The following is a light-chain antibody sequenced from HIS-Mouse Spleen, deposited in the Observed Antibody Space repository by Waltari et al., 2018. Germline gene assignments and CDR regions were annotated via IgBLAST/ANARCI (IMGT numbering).Light chain of an antibody. CDR1: SSDVGSYNL. CDR2: EGS. J-gene: IGLJ3*02. Sequence: QSALTQPASVSGSPGQSITISCTGPSSDVGSYNLCSWYQQHPGKAPKLMIYEGSKRPSGVSNRFSGSKSGNTASLTISGLQAEDEADYYCCSYAVSSTWVFGGGTKLTVL. V-gene: IGLV2-23*01. CDR3: CSYAVSSTWV.